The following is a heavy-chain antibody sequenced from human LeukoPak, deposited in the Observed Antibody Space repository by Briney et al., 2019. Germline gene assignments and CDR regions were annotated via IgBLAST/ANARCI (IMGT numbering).Heavy chain of an antibody. Sequence: GGSLRLSCAASGFTFSSYEMHWVRQVAGKGLEWVSVVGIVGDTFYSGSVKGRFTISRENAENSLFLQMNSLRAGDTAVYYCAREGRGSSADAFDIWGQGTMVTVSS. CDR3: AREGRGSSADAFDI. D-gene: IGHD3-16*01. CDR1: GFTFSSYE. CDR2: VGIVGDT. V-gene: IGHV3-13*01. J-gene: IGHJ3*02.